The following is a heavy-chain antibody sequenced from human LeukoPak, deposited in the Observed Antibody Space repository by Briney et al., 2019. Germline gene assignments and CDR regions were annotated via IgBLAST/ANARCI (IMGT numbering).Heavy chain of an antibody. CDR3: ARDSPYSSSWPLGY. CDR2: ISYDGSNK. CDR1: GFTFSSYA. Sequence: GRSLRLSCAASGFTFSSYAMHWVRQAPGKGLEWVAAISYDGSNKYYADSVKGRFTISRDNSKNTLYLQMNSLRAEDTAVYYCARDSPYSSSWPLGYWGQGTLVTVSS. V-gene: IGHV3-30-3*01. J-gene: IGHJ4*02. D-gene: IGHD6-13*01.